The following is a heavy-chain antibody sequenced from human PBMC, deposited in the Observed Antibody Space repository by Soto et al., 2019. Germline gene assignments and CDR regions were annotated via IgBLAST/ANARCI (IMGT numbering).Heavy chain of an antibody. D-gene: IGHD6-19*01. Sequence: SPTLSLPCAISGDSVSSNTAAWNWIRSSPSRGLEWLGRTYYRSNWRHDYAVSVKSRITVNPDTSKNHFSLQLNSVTPDATAVYYCARGVAGSGFDLWGQGTLVTVSS. CDR2: TYYRSNWRH. CDR3: ARGVAGSGFDL. J-gene: IGHJ4*02. V-gene: IGHV6-1*01. CDR1: GDSVSSNTAA.